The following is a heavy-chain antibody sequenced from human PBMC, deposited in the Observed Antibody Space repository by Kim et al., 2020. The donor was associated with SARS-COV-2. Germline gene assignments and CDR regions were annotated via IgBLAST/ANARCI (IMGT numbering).Heavy chain of an antibody. CDR2: ISGGGGST. D-gene: IGHD6-13*01. J-gene: IGHJ4*02. CDR1: GFTFSRYA. Sequence: GGSLRLSCAASGFTFSRYAMSWVRQAPGKGLEWVSAISGGGGSTYYADPVKGRFTISRDNSKNTLHLQLNSLRAEDTAVYYCAAQRRMAAAPRDYWGQGTLVTVSS. CDR3: AAQRRMAAAPRDY. V-gene: IGHV3-23*01.